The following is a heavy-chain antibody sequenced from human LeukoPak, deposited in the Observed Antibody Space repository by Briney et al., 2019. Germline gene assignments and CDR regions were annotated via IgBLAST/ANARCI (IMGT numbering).Heavy chain of an antibody. J-gene: IGHJ5*02. V-gene: IGHV1-3*01. Sequence: GASVKVSCKASGYTFTSYAMHWVRQAPGQRLEWMGWINAGNGNTKYSQKFQGRVTITRDTSASTAYMELSNLRSEDTAVYYCARAPSPDYYDSSGSLRKPLCWFDPWGQGTLVTVSS. CDR3: ARAPSPDYYDSSGSLRKPLCWFDP. D-gene: IGHD3-22*01. CDR2: INAGNGNT. CDR1: GYTFTSYA.